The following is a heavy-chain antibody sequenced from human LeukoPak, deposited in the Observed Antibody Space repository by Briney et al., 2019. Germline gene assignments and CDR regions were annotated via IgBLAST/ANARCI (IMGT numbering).Heavy chain of an antibody. CDR1: GFTFSGSA. Sequence: GGSLKLSCAASGFTFSGSAMHWVRQASGKGPEWVARVYKDGSITNYADSVKGRFTISRDNAKNTVYLQMNNLRVEDTAVYYCGKGRSMLGELSGDYWGQGTLVTVSS. D-gene: IGHD3-10*02. V-gene: IGHV3-74*01. CDR3: GKGRSMLGELSGDY. CDR2: VYKDGSIT. J-gene: IGHJ4*02.